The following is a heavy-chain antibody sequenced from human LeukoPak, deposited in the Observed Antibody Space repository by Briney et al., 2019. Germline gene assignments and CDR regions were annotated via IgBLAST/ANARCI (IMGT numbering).Heavy chain of an antibody. V-gene: IGHV3-30*02. Sequence: PGGSLRLSCAASGFTFSSYGMHWVRQAPGKGLEWVAFIRYDGSNKYYADSVEGRFTISRDNSKNTLYLQMNSLRAEDTAVYYCTIIMDFWSGSHFDYWGQGTLVTVSS. J-gene: IGHJ4*02. D-gene: IGHD3-3*01. CDR1: GFTFSSYG. CDR2: IRYDGSNK. CDR3: TIIMDFWSGSHFDY.